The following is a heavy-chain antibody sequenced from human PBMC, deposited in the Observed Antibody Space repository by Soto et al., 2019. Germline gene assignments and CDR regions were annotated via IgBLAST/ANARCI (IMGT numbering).Heavy chain of an antibody. V-gene: IGHV3-11*01. D-gene: IGHD2-15*01. CDR1: GFTFSDYY. CDR3: ARDTYCSGGACSWYYFDY. CDR2: ISGSGSTI. Sequence: TGGSLRLSCAASGFTFSDYYMSWIRQAPGEGLEWVSFISGSGSTIYYADSVKGRFTISRDNAKNSLYLQMNSLRAEDTAVYYCARDTYCSGGACSWYYFDYWGQGTLVTVSS. J-gene: IGHJ4*02.